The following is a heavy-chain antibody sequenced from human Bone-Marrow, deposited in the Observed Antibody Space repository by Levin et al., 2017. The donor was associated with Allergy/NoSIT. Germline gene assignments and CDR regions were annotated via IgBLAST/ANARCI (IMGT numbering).Heavy chain of an antibody. Sequence: GESLKISCAASGFTFSYYAMHWVRQAPGKGLEWVAVISYDGDNKYYADSVKGRFTISRDNSKNMLYLQMNSLRGEDTAVYYCGGGAGYYYYGMDVWGQGTTVTVSS. D-gene: IGHD6-13*01. J-gene: IGHJ6*02. CDR2: ISYDGDNK. CDR1: GFTFSYYA. CDR3: GGGAGYYYYGMDV. V-gene: IGHV3-30-3*01.